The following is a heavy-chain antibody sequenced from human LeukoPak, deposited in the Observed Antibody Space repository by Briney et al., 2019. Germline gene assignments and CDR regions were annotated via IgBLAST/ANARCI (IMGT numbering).Heavy chain of an antibody. CDR3: ARDLNSSGQDYYYYGMDV. CDR1: GFTFSTYW. CDR2: IQQDGIKK. Sequence: GGSLRLSCAASGFTFSTYWMSWVRQAPGKGLEWVANIQQDGIKKYYVDSVEGRFTISRENAKNSLFLQMSSLRAEDTAVYYCARDLNSSGQDYYYYGMDVWGQGTTVTVSS. V-gene: IGHV3-7*01. D-gene: IGHD6-19*01. J-gene: IGHJ6*02.